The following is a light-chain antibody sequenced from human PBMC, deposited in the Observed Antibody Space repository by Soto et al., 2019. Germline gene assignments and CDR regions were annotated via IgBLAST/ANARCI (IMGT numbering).Light chain of an antibody. J-gene: IGLJ3*02. CDR1: SGHSSYA. CDR2: LNSDGSH. V-gene: IGLV4-69*01. Sequence: QLVLTQSPSASASLGASVKLTCTLSSGHSSYAIAWHQQQPEKGPRYLMKLNSDGSHSKGDGIPDRFSGSSSGAERYLAISSLQSEDEADYYCQTWGTGIPYVFGGGTKVTVL. CDR3: QTWGTGIPYV.